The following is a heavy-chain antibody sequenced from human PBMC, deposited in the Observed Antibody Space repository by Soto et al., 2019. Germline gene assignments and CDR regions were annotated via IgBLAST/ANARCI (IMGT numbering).Heavy chain of an antibody. Sequence: PSETLSLTCAVSGGSISSGGYSWSWIRQPPGKGLEWIGYMYHSGSTYYNPSLKTRLTISVDKSKNQFSLKLSSVTAADTAVYYCARVYSGSYSDSWGRGTLVPVSS. CDR1: GGSISSGGYS. CDR2: MYHSGST. J-gene: IGHJ4*02. CDR3: ARVYSGSYSDS. V-gene: IGHV4-30-2*01. D-gene: IGHD1-26*01.